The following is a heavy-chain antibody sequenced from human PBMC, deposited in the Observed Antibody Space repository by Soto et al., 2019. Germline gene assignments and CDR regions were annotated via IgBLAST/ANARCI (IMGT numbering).Heavy chain of an antibody. J-gene: IGHJ4*02. D-gene: IGHD1-1*01. CDR1: GGSISSYY. CDR3: ARHYPIGNNWNYFDY. V-gene: IGHV4-59*08. CDR2: ISYTGST. Sequence: PSETLSLTCSVSGGSISSYYWGWIRQPPGKGLEWIGYISYTGSTDYSPSLKSRVTISVDMSKNQFSLKVRSVTAADTAIYFCARHYPIGNNWNYFDYWGRGTLVTVSS.